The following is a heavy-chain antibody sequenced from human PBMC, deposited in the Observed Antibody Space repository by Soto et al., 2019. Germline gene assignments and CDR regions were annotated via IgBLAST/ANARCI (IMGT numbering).Heavy chain of an antibody. Sequence: EVQLLESGGHLVQPGGSLRLSCAASGFTLSTYSMTWVRQAPGKGLEWASSIVASNSRTDYADSVKGRFTISRDNSQNMLFLQMNSLRAEDTAVYYCAKDRQPDGIWSIDYWGQGTLVTVSS. V-gene: IGHV3-23*01. J-gene: IGHJ4*02. CDR1: GFTLSTYS. D-gene: IGHD3-3*01. CDR3: AKDRQPDGIWSIDY. CDR2: IVASNSRT.